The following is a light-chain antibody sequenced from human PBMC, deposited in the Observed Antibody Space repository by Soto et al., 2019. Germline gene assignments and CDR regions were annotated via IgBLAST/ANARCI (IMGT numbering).Light chain of an antibody. CDR2: RAS. CDR3: QQYNNWPRT. CDR1: QSVTSN. Sequence: EIVLTQSPGTLSLSPGERVTLHCRASQSVTSNLAWYQHKPGQSPRLLIYRASARATGVPDRFSGSGSGTEFTLTISSLQSEDFAVYYCQQYNNWPRTFGQGTKVDIK. J-gene: IGKJ1*01. V-gene: IGKV3-15*01.